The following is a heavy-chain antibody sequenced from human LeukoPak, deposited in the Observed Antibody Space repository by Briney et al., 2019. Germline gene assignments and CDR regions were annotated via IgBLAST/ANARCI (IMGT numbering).Heavy chain of an antibody. J-gene: IGHJ4*02. Sequence: SETLSLTCTVSGYSISSGYYWGWIRQPPGKGLEWIGSIYYNGSTYYNPSLKSRVTISVDTSKNQFSLKLSSVTAADTAVYYCARPYCGGDCYQGGYYFDYWGQGTLVTVSS. CDR1: GYSISSGYY. V-gene: IGHV4-38-2*02. D-gene: IGHD2-21*01. CDR2: IYYNGST. CDR3: ARPYCGGDCYQGGYYFDY.